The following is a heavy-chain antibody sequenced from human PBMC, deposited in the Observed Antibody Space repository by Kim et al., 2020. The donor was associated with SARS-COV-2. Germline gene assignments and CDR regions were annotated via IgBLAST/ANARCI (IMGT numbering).Heavy chain of an antibody. Sequence: SETLSLTCAVYGGSFSGYYWSWIRQPPGKGLEWIGEINHSGSTNYNPSLKSRVTISVDTSKNQFSLKLSSVTAADTAVYYCARGARGWYRGGDYWGQGTLVTVSS. J-gene: IGHJ4*02. V-gene: IGHV4-34*01. D-gene: IGHD6-19*01. CDR1: GGSFSGYY. CDR3: ARGARGWYRGGDY. CDR2: INHSGST.